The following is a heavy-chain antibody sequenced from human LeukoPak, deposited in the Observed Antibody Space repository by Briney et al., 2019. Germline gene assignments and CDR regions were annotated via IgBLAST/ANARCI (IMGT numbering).Heavy chain of an antibody. D-gene: IGHD3-22*01. CDR3: ARCYYDSSGSGAFDI. Sequence: GGSLRLSCAASGFTFSDYYMSWIRQAPGKGLEWVAYIRSNGSTIYYADSVKGRFTISRDNAKNSLYLQMNSLRAEDTAVYYCARCYYDSSGSGAFDIWGQGKMATVSS. J-gene: IGHJ3*02. CDR1: GFTFSDYY. V-gene: IGHV3-11*01. CDR2: IRSNGSTI.